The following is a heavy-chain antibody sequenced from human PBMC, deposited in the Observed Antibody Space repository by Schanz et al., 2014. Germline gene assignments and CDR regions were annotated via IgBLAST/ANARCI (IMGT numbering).Heavy chain of an antibody. Sequence: EVQVVESGGDLVQPGGSLRLSCAASGFTFSSYWMSWVRQAPGKGLEWVANIKQDGSERYYVDSVKGRFTISRDNAKNSLYLQMNSLRAEDTAVYYCERFQSPHQPFDYWGQGTLVTVSS. J-gene: IGHJ4*02. CDR3: ERFQSPHQPFDY. V-gene: IGHV3-7*01. CDR2: IKQDGSER. CDR1: GFTFSSYW. D-gene: IGHD2-2*01.